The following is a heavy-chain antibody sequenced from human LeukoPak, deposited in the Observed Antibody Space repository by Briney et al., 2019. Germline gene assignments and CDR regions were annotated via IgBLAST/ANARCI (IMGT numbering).Heavy chain of an antibody. CDR3: ARGILWSGYYFDY. CDR1: GGSISSGDYY. D-gene: IGHD3-3*01. V-gene: IGHV4-30-4*08. CDR2: IYYSGST. Sequence: PSETLSLTCTVSGGSISSGDYYWSWIRQPPGKGLEWIGYIYYSGSTYYNPSLKSRVTISVDTSKNQFSLELSSVTAADTAVYYCARGILWSGYYFDYWGQGTLVTVSS. J-gene: IGHJ4*02.